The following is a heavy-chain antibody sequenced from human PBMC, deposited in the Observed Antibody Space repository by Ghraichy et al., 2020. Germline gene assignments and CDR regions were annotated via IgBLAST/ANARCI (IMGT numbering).Heavy chain of an antibody. Sequence: SETLSLTCNVSGTSMTIYHWTWIRQSAGGGLQWIGRVHYSQGGNYDPALKSRVSMSVDRVRNHFSLRLHSVTAGDTAVYYCARGIFGRLINWGPGIEVIVSS. CDR1: GTSMTIYH. CDR2: VHYSQGG. V-gene: IGHV4-4*07. J-gene: IGHJ4*01. CDR3: ARGIFGRLIN. D-gene: IGHD3-3*02.